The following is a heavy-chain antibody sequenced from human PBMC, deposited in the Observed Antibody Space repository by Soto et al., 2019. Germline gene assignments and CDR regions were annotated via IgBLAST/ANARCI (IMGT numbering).Heavy chain of an antibody. CDR3: ARRLSMAARINWFDP. D-gene: IGHD6-6*01. CDR2: IYYSGST. V-gene: IGHV4-39*01. J-gene: IGHJ5*02. CDR1: GGSISSSSYY. Sequence: SETLSLTCTVSGGSISSSSYYWGWIRQPPGKGLEWIGSIYYSGSTYYNPSLKSRVTISVDTSKNQFSLKLSCVTAADTAVYYCARRLSMAARINWFDPWGQGTLVTVSS.